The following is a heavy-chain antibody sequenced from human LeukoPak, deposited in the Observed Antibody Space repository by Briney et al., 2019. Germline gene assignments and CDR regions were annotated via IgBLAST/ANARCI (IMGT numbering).Heavy chain of an antibody. D-gene: IGHD6-19*01. J-gene: IGHJ1*01. V-gene: IGHV1-69*06. CDR1: GGTFSSYA. CDR2: IIPIFGTA. Sequence: SVKVSCKVSGGTFSSYAISWVRQAPGQGLEWMGGIIPIFGTANYAQKFQGSVTITADKSTSTAYMELSSLRSEDTAVYYCATAWSGWYEVYFQHWGQGTLVTVSS. CDR3: ATAWSGWYEVYFQH.